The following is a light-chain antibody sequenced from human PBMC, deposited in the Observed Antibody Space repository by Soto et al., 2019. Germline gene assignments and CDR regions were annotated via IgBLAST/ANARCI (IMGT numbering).Light chain of an antibody. Sequence: QSVLTQPPSASGAPGQSVTISCTGTSSDVGGYNYVSWYQQHPGTAPKLMIYEVSKRPSRVPDRFSGSKSGNTASLTVSGLQAEDESAYHCSSYGGSNNWVVCGGTKLTVL. CDR3: SSYGGSNNWV. V-gene: IGLV2-8*01. CDR2: EVS. J-gene: IGLJ3*02. CDR1: SSDVGGYNY.